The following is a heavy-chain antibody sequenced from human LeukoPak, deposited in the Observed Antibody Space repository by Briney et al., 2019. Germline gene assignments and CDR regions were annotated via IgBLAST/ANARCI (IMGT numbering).Heavy chain of an antibody. D-gene: IGHD6-13*01. J-gene: IGHJ3*02. Sequence: PSETLSLTCTVSGGSISSSSYYWGWIRQPPGKGLEWIGYIYYSGSTNYNPSLKSRVTISVDTSKNQFSLKLSSVTAADTAVYYCARGRSSWSPKGAFDIWGQGTMVTVSS. CDR3: ARGRSSWSPKGAFDI. CDR1: GGSISSSSYY. CDR2: IYYSGST. V-gene: IGHV4-61*05.